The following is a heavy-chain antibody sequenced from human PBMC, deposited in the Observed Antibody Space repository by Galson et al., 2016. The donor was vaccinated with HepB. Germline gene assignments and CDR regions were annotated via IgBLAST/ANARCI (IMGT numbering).Heavy chain of an antibody. V-gene: IGHV1-3*01. Sequence: SVKVSCKASGYTFTKYAIHWVRQAPGQRLEWMGWINAGNGNTKYSQKFRGKVTLTRDTSASTAYMELSSLNSEDTSVYYCAREEGSVVLAGFDTWGQGTLVTVSS. CDR2: INAGNGNT. CDR3: AREEGSVVLAGFDT. D-gene: IGHD2-2*01. J-gene: IGHJ5*02. CDR1: GYTFTKYA.